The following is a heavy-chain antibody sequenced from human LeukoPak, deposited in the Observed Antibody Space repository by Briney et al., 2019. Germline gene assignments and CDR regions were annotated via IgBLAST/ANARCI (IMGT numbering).Heavy chain of an antibody. CDR3: AKDLTTVTSQGDY. V-gene: IGHV3-30*18. CDR1: GFTFSSYG. Sequence: GGSLRLSCAASGFTFSSYGMHWVRQAPGKGLEWVAVISYDGSNKYYADSVKGRFTLSRDNSKNTLSLQMNSLRPEDTAMYYCAKDLTTVTSQGDYWGQGTLVTVSS. D-gene: IGHD4-17*01. CDR2: ISYDGSNK. J-gene: IGHJ4*02.